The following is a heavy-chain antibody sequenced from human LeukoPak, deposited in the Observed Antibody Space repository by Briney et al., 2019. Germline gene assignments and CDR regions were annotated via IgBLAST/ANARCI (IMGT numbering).Heavy chain of an antibody. Sequence: GGSLGLSCAASGFTFSRYWMSWVRQAPGKGLEWVANIKQDGSEKSYVDSVKGRFTISRDNAKKSLHLQMNSLRAEDTAVYYCARSVYSGYYHSSRYFDLWGRGTLVTVSS. CDR3: ARSVYSGYYHSSRYFDL. J-gene: IGHJ2*01. V-gene: IGHV3-7*01. CDR1: GFTFSRYW. D-gene: IGHD5-12*01. CDR2: IKQDGSEK.